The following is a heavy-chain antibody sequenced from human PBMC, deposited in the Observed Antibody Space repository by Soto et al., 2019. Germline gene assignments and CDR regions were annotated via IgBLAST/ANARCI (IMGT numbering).Heavy chain of an antibody. CDR1: GFTFNTYG. J-gene: IGHJ6*02. CDR3: ARADCTGAYCYSWPFNYGVDV. D-gene: IGHD2-15*01. CDR2: IWYDGSNK. V-gene: IGHV3-33*08. Sequence: QVQVVEAGGGVVQPGGSLRLSCTTSGFTFNTYGMHWVRQAPGKGLEWVAIIWYDGSNKYYADSVKGRFTISRDNSRNTLYLQMNSLRAEDTALYYCARADCTGAYCYSWPFNYGVDVWGQGTTVTVSS.